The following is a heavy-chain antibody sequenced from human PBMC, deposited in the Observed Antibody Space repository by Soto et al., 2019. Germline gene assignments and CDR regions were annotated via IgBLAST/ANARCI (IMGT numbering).Heavy chain of an antibody. V-gene: IGHV3-23*01. CDR3: AKGLNQAYYDFWSGYTNWFDP. J-gene: IGHJ5*02. D-gene: IGHD3-3*01. CDR2: ISGSGGST. CDR1: GFTFSSYA. Sequence: GGSLRLSCAASGFTFSSYAMSWVRQAPGKGLEWVSAISGSGGSTYYADSVKGRFTISRDNSKNTLYLQMNSLRAEDTAVYYCAKGLNQAYYDFWSGYTNWFDPWGQGTLVTVSS.